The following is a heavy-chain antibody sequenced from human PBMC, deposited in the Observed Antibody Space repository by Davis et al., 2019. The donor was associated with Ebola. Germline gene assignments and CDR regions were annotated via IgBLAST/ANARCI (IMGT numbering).Heavy chain of an antibody. CDR2: ISDWSAYI. Sequence: GESLNTSCAASGFTLSDYSMNWVRQAPGKGLEWVSSISDWSAYIFYADSVKGRFTISRDNAKNSLYLQMNSLRAEDTAVYYCARDSGWSGVVSWGQGTLVTVSS. V-gene: IGHV3-21*04. J-gene: IGHJ5*01. CDR1: GFTLSDYS. D-gene: IGHD6-19*01. CDR3: ARDSGWSGVVS.